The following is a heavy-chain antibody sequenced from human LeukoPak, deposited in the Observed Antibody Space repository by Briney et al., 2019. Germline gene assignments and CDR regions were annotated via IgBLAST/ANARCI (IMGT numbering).Heavy chain of an antibody. Sequence: GGSLRLSCAASGFTVSSNYMSWVRQAPGKGLEWVSVIYAGGSTYYADSVKGRFTISRDNAKNSLYLQMNSLRAEDTAVYYCARETLNAFDIWGQGTMVTVSS. CDR3: ARETLNAFDI. CDR1: GFTVSSNY. CDR2: IYAGGST. J-gene: IGHJ3*02. V-gene: IGHV3-53*01.